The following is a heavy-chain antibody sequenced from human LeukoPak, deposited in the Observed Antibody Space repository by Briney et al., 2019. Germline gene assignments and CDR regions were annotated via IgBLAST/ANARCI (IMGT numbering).Heavy chain of an antibody. CDR3: AKGHYYGSGSLDY. D-gene: IGHD3-10*01. Sequence: GGSLRLSSAASGFTFSSYGMSWVRQAPGKGLEWVSAIGGRDGSTYYADSVKGRFTISRDNSKNTLYVQMNSLRAEDTAVYYCAKGHYYGSGSLDYWGQGTLVTVSS. J-gene: IGHJ4*02. CDR1: GFTFSSYG. CDR2: IGGRDGST. V-gene: IGHV3-23*01.